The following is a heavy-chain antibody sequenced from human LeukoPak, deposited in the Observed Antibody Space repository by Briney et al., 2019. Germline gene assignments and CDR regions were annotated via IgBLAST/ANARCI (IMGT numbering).Heavy chain of an antibody. D-gene: IGHD3-22*01. Sequence: ASVKVSCKASGYTFTSYYMHWVRQAPGQGLEWMGRIIPSGAGTSNAQKFQGRVTMTSDTSTSTVYMELSSLRSEDTAVYYCARGSTMNAFDIWGQGTLVTVSS. J-gene: IGHJ3*02. V-gene: IGHV1-46*01. CDR3: ARGSTMNAFDI. CDR2: IIPSGAGT. CDR1: GYTFTSYY.